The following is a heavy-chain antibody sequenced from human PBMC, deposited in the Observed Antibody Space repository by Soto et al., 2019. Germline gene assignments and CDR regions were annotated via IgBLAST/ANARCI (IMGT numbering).Heavy chain of an antibody. Sequence: QVQLVQSGAEVKKPGASVKVSCKASGYTFTSQGISWVRQAPGQGLEWMGWISAYNGNTNYAQKLQGRVTMTTDTSTSTAYRELRSLGSDDTAVYYCARDDPSGSGSSMFNWFDPWGQGTLVTVSS. J-gene: IGHJ5*02. CDR3: ARDDPSGSGSSMFNWFDP. V-gene: IGHV1-18*01. CDR1: GYTFTSQG. D-gene: IGHD3-10*01. CDR2: ISAYNGNT.